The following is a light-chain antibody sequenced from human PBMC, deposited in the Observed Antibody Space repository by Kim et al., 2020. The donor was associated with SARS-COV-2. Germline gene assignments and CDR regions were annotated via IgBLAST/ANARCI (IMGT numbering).Light chain of an antibody. V-gene: IGLV2-14*03. CDR3: SSYTSSSTRV. CDR1: RKNVGGYNW. J-gene: IGLJ3*02. Sequence: GQSIPTSCPGTRKNVGGYNWVSWYQQHPGKAPKIMIDDVSNRPSGVSNRFSGSKSGNTASLTISGLQAADEADYYCSSYTSSSTRVFGGGTKLTVL. CDR2: DVS.